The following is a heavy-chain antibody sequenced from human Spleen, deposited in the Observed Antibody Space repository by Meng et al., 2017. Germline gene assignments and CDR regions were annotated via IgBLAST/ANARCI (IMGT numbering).Heavy chain of an antibody. CDR1: GFTFSSYA. CDR3: AKRADWAATASAEYFQH. J-gene: IGHJ1*01. D-gene: IGHD6-13*01. V-gene: IGHV3-23*01. Sequence: GESLKISCAASGFTFSSYAMSWVRQAPGKGLEWVSAISAGGGGTYYADSVKGRFTISRDNSKNTLYLQMNSLRAEDTAVYYCAKRADWAATASAEYFQHWGQGTLVTVAS. CDR2: ISAGGGGT.